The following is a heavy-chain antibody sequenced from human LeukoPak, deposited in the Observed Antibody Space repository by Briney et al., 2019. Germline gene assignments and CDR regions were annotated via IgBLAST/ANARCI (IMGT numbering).Heavy chain of an antibody. CDR2: IDSGAGNA. CDR1: GFTFTNSF. J-gene: IGHJ4*02. CDR3: TRADDQDFDH. V-gene: IGHV1-46*01. D-gene: IGHD3-3*01. Sequence: ASVKVSCKASGFTFTNSFIHWVRQGPGQGLEWMGIIDSGAGNASCAQKFQGRVTMARDTSTSTVYMELSSLTSDDTALYLCTRADDQDFDHWGQGTLVIVSS.